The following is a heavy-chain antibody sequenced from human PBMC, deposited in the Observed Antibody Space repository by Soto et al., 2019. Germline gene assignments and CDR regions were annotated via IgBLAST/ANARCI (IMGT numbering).Heavy chain of an antibody. Sequence: GGSLRLSCAGSGFTFGDSYMSWIRQAPGKGLEWPSYISPGSRYPAYADSVKGRFTISRDNAKRSLYLQMMSLTAEDTAIYYCVRGGGGGLFDPWGQGTMVTVSS. CDR3: VRGGGGGLFDP. CDR1: GFTFGDSY. J-gene: IGHJ5*02. CDR2: ISPGSRYP. D-gene: IGHD2-15*01. V-gene: IGHV3-11*06.